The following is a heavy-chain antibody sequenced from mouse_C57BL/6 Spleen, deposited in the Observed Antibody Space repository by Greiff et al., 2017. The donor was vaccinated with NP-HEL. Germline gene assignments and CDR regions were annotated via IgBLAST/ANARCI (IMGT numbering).Heavy chain of an antibody. CDR1: GYAFTNYL. Sequence: VQLQQSGAELVRPGTSVKVSCKASGYAFTNYLIEWVKQRPGQGLEWIGVINPGSGGTNYNEKFKGKATLTADKSSSTAYMQLSSLTSEVFAVYFCASAYGSSSYWYFDVWGTGTTVTVSS. D-gene: IGHD1-1*01. CDR2: INPGSGGT. V-gene: IGHV1-54*01. J-gene: IGHJ1*03. CDR3: ASAYGSSSYWYFDV.